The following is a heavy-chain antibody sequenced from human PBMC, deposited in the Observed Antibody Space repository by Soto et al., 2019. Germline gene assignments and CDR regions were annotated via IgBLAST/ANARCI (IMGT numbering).Heavy chain of an antibody. J-gene: IGHJ4*02. CDR2: INHSGST. CDR1: GGSFIGYY. V-gene: IGHV4-34*01. Sequence: SETLSLTCAVYGGSFIGYYWSWIRQPPGKGLKWIGEINHSGSTNYNPSLKSPVTISVDTTKNQFSLKLSSVIAADTGVYYCGKDSRILLFWGQGTLVTVSS. CDR3: GKDSRILLF. D-gene: IGHD2-15*01.